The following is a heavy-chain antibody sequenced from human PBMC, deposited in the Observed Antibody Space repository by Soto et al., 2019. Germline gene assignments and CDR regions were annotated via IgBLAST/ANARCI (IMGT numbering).Heavy chain of an antibody. CDR2: ISRDGGTK. Sequence: QVQLVESGGGVVQPGRSLRLSCAVSGFTVSTYGMHWVRQAPGKGLEGGAVISRDGGTKYYADSVKGLFTITRDNSKNTLFLEMNSLRGDDIAFYYCTGEVASGYWGQGTLVTVSS. D-gene: IGHD2-8*02. J-gene: IGHJ4*02. CDR3: TGEVASGY. V-gene: IGHV3-30*03. CDR1: GFTVSTYG.